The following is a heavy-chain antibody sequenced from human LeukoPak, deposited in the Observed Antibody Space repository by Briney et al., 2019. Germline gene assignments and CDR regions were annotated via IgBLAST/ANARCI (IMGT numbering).Heavy chain of an antibody. CDR3: ARVFRGYSYGYKDY. CDR1: GFTFSYYA. CDR2: ISFDGSST. Sequence: PGGSLRLSCTASGFTFSYYAMHWVRQAQGKGLEWLAVISFDGSSTYYADSVKGRFTISRDNAKNSLYLQMNSLRAEDTAVYYCARVFRGYSYGYKDYWGQGTLVTVSS. D-gene: IGHD5-18*01. J-gene: IGHJ4*02. V-gene: IGHV3-30*04.